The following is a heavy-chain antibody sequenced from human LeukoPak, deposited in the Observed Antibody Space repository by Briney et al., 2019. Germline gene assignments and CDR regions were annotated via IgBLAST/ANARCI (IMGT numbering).Heavy chain of an antibody. CDR1: GGSLSGYY. CDR3: ARRISSWNVYIDK. D-gene: IGHD1-1*01. CDR2: IYSSGTT. Sequence: PSETLSLTCTVSGGSLSGYYWSWIRQTPGKGLEWIGYIYSSGTTNYNRSLQSRVIISLDTPKNQSSLSVTSVTAADTAMYFCARRISSWNVYIDKWGQGIQVTVSS. V-gene: IGHV4-4*09. J-gene: IGHJ4*02.